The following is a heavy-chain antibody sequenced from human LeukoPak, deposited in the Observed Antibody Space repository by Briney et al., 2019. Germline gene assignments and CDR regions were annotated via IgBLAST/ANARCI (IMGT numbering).Heavy chain of an antibody. CDR1: GFTFSSYA. CDR2: ISYDGSNK. CDR3: ARDGLMIVVGDYMDV. V-gene: IGHV3-30*04. D-gene: IGHD3-22*01. J-gene: IGHJ6*03. Sequence: GGSLRLSCAASGFTFSSYAMHWVRQAPGKGLEWVAVISYDGSNKYYADSAKGRFTISRDNSKNTLYLQMNSLRAEDTAVYYCARDGLMIVVGDYMDVWGKGTTVTVSS.